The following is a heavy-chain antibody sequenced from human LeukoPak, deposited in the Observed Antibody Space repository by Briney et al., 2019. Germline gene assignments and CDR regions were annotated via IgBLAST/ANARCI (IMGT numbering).Heavy chain of an antibody. V-gene: IGHV1-3*01. Sequence: ASVKVSCKASGYTFTSYAMHWVRRAPGQRLEWMGWINAGNGNTKYSQKFQGRVTITRDTSASTAYMELSSLRSEDTAVYYCAREDSSGWYGAFDIWGQGTMVTVSS. CDR1: GYTFTSYA. CDR3: AREDSSGWYGAFDI. J-gene: IGHJ3*02. D-gene: IGHD6-19*01. CDR2: INAGNGNT.